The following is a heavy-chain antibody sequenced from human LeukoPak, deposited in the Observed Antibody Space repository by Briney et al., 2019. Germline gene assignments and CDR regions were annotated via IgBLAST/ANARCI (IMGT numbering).Heavy chain of an antibody. J-gene: IGHJ3*02. D-gene: IGHD3-22*01. CDR2: INHSGST. V-gene: IGHV4-34*01. Sequence: SETLSLTCAVYGGSFSGYYWSWIRQPPGKGLEWIGEINHSGSTNYNPSLKSRVTISVDTSKNQFSLKLSSVTAADTAVYYCARVKLYYYDSSGYYMTAYAFDIWGQGTMVTVSS. CDR1: GGSFSGYY. CDR3: ARVKLYYYDSSGYYMTAYAFDI.